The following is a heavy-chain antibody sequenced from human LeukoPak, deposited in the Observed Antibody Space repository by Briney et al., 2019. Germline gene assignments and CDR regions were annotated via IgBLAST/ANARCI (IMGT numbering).Heavy chain of an antibody. Sequence: GASLRLSCAASGFTFNNYAMNWVRQAPGKGLEWVSVITSSGSTYYADSVKGRFTISRDNSKNALYLQMNSLRAEDTAIYYCAKDLYGDYDFDCWGRGTLVTVSS. CDR2: ITSSGST. D-gene: IGHD4-17*01. J-gene: IGHJ4*02. CDR1: GFTFNNYA. CDR3: AKDLYGDYDFDC. V-gene: IGHV3-23*01.